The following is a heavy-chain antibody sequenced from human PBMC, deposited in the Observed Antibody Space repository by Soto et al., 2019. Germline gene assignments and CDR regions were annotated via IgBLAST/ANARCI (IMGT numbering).Heavy chain of an antibody. J-gene: IGHJ4*02. CDR3: AKHNRGNYHGGFDY. CDR1: GFTFNSYA. Sequence: PGGSLRLSCAASGFTFNSYAMSWVRQAPGKGLEWVSTFSGSGGSTYYADSVKGRFTISSDNSKNTLFLQMNSLRAEDTAVYYCAKHNRGNYHGGFDYCGQGPLVTVSS. CDR2: FSGSGGST. V-gene: IGHV3-23*01. D-gene: IGHD1-26*01.